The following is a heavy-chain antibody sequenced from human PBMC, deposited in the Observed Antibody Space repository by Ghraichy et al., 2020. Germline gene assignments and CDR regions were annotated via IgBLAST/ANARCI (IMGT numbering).Heavy chain of an antibody. CDR3: ARDQGATPDTNWFDP. V-gene: IGHV1-69*13. CDR2: IIPIFGTA. Sequence: SVKVSCKASGGTFSSYAISWVRQAPGQGLEWMGGIIPIFGTANYAQKFQGRVTITADESTSTAYMELSSLRSEDTAVYYCARDQGATPDTNWFDPWGQGTLVTVSS. J-gene: IGHJ5*02. CDR1: GGTFSSYA. D-gene: IGHD1-26*01.